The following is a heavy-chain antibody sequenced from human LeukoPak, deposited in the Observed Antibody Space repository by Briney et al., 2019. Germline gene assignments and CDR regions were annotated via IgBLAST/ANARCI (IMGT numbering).Heavy chain of an antibody. J-gene: IGHJ5*02. V-gene: IGHV1-69*01. D-gene: IGHD3-10*01. Sequence: ASVKVSCKASGGTFSSYAISWVRQAPGQGLEWMGGIIPIFGTANYAQKFQGRVTITADESTGTAYMELSSLRSEDTAAYYCARVVYGSGSYSWFDPWGQGTLVTVSS. CDR1: GGTFSSYA. CDR3: ARVVYGSGSYSWFDP. CDR2: IIPIFGTA.